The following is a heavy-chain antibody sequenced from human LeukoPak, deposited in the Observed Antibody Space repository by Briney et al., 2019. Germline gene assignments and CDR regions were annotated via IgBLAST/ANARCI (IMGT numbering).Heavy chain of an antibody. J-gene: IGHJ6*03. V-gene: IGHV4-34*01. CDR3: ARGVGYFRYGRYYYMDV. CDR2: IKHSGSA. D-gene: IGHD2/OR15-2a*01. CDR1: GESFSGYY. Sequence: SGTLSLTCSVFGESFSGYYWTWIRQPPGKGLEWIGEIKHSGSANYSPSLKSRVTISVDTSKNQFSLKLSSVTAADTAVYYCARGVGYFRYGRYYYMDVWGKGTTVTVSS.